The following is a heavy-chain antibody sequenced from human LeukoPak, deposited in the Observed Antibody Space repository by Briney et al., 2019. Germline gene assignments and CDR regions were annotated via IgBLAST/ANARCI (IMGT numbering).Heavy chain of an antibody. D-gene: IGHD4-17*01. CDR1: GGSISSYY. CDR2: IYYSGST. Sequence: PSETLSLTCTVSGGSISSYYWSWIRQPPWKGLEWIGYIYYSGSTNYNPSLKSRVTISVDTSKNQFSLKVSSVTAADTAVYYCARTTVTPPDYYYYGMDVWGQGTTVTVSS. CDR3: ARTTVTPPDYYYYGMDV. J-gene: IGHJ6*02. V-gene: IGHV4-59*01.